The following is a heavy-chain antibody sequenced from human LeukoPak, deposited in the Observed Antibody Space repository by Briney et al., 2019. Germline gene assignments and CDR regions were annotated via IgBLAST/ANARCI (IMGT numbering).Heavy chain of an antibody. D-gene: IGHD6-13*01. CDR2: IRSKANSYAT. CDR3: TRPGYSSSWYDYYYYMDV. Sequence: GGSLRLSCAASGFTIRGSAMHWVRQATGKGLEWVGRIRSKANSYATAYAASVKGRFTISRDDSNNTAYLQMNSLKTEDTAVYYCTRPGYSSSWYDYYYYMDVWGKGTTVTVSS. CDR1: GFTIRGSA. J-gene: IGHJ6*03. V-gene: IGHV3-73*01.